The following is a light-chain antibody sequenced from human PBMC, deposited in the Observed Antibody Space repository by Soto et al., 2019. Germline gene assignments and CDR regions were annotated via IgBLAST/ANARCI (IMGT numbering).Light chain of an antibody. J-gene: IGKJ5*01. CDR3: QQYEDYPIT. V-gene: IGKV1-33*01. CDR1: QDISNY. Sequence: DIQMTQSPSSLSASVGDRVAITCQASQDISNYLNWYQQKPGKAPKLLIYDASNLETGVPSRFSGSGSGTHFTFTISSLQPEDIATYYCQQYEDYPITFGQGTRLEIK. CDR2: DAS.